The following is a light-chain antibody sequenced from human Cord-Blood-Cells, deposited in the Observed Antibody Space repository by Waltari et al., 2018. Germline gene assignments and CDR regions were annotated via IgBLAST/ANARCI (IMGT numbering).Light chain of an antibody. CDR1: QSVSSSY. CDR3: QQYGSSPRFT. Sequence: EIVLTQSPGTLSLSPGERATLSCRASQSVSSSYLAWYQQKPGQALRLLIYGASSRATGIPDRFSGSGSGTDFTLTISRLEPEDFAVYYCQQYGSSPRFTFGGGTKVEIK. V-gene: IGKV3-20*01. CDR2: GAS. J-gene: IGKJ4*01.